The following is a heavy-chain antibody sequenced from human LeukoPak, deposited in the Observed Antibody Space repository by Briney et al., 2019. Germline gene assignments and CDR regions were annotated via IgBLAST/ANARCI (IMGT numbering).Heavy chain of an antibody. J-gene: IGHJ4*02. D-gene: IGHD5-18*01. Sequence: GGSLRLSCADSGFTVSSNYMRWVRQAPGKGLEWVSVIYSGGSTHYADSVKGRFTISRDNSKNTLYLQMNSLRAEDTAVYYCARDPEVDTAMVLFDYWGQGTLVTVSS. CDR3: ARDPEVDTAMVLFDY. CDR1: GFTVSSNY. V-gene: IGHV3-66*01. CDR2: IYSGGST.